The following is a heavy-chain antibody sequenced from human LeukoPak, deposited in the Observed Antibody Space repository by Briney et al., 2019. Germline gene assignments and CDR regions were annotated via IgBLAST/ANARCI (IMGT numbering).Heavy chain of an antibody. Sequence: ASVKVFCKASGYTFTSYDINWVRQATGQGLEWMGWMNPNSGNTGYAQKFQGRVTMTRNTSISTAYMELSSLRSEDTAVYYCARGPYDSSGYYPYYCYYMDVWGKETTVTVSS. CDR3: ARGPYDSSGYYPYYCYYMDV. V-gene: IGHV1-8*01. CDR1: GYTFTSYD. CDR2: MNPNSGNT. D-gene: IGHD3-22*01. J-gene: IGHJ6*03.